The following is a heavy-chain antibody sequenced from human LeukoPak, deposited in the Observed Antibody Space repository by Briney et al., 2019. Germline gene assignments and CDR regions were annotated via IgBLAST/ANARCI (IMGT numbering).Heavy chain of an antibody. V-gene: IGHV3-30*02. CDR2: IPYDGSNK. CDR3: AKGVGGAANYYYMDV. CDR1: GFTSNNYA. D-gene: IGHD3-16*01. Sequence: GGSLRLSRAASGFTSNNYATHWVRQAPGKGLEWVAFIPYDGSNKFYTDSVKGRFTISRDNSKNTLFLQMNRLRAEDTAVYYCAKGVGGAANYYYMDVWGKGTTVTVSS. J-gene: IGHJ6*03.